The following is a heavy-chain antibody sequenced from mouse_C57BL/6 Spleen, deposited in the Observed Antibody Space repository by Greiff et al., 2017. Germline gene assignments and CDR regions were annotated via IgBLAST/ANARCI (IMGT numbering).Heavy chain of an antibody. J-gene: IGHJ3*01. V-gene: IGHV14-2*01. Sequence: VQLQQSGAELVKPGASVKLSCTASGFNIKDYYMHWVKQRTEQGLAWIGRIAPEDGEPKSAQKFKGKDTIPAETSSNTAYLQHSSLTYEDTAVYYWAADSSCDWCAYWGQGTRVTVSA. CDR3: AADSSCDWCAY. CDR2: IAPEDGEP. D-gene: IGHD3-2*02. CDR1: GFNIKDYY.